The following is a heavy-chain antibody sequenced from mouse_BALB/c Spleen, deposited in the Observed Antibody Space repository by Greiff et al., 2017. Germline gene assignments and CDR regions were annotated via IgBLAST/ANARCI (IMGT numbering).Heavy chain of an antibody. CDR1: GYAFSSYW. D-gene: IGHD1-1*01. J-gene: IGHJ4*01. CDR3: ARAESMTTVVEIPGRDY. CDR2: IYPGDGDT. V-gene: IGHV1-80*01. Sequence: VQLVESGAELVRPGSSVKISCKASGYAFSSYWMNWVKQRPGQGLEWIGQIYPGDGDTNYNGKFKGKATLTADKSSSTAYMQLSSLTSEDSAVYFCARAESMTTVVEIPGRDYWGQGTSVTVSS.